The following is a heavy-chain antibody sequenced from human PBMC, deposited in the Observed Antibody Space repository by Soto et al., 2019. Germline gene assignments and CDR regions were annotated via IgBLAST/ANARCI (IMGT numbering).Heavy chain of an antibody. V-gene: IGHV4-59*08. Sequence: PSETLSLTCTVSGGSIGTYYWSWIRQLPGKGLEWIGYIYYRGNTDYNPSLKSRVTISLDTPKNQFSLKLSSVTAADTAVYYCARHPGYYDILTGYTTYYFDYWGQGILVTVSS. CDR3: ARHPGYYDILTGYTTYYFDY. J-gene: IGHJ4*02. CDR2: IYYRGNT. D-gene: IGHD3-9*01. CDR1: GGSIGTYY.